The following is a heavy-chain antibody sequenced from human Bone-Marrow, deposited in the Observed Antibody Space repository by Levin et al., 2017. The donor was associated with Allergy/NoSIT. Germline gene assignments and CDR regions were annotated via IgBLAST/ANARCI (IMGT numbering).Heavy chain of an antibody. CDR2: ISFDGSTE. D-gene: IGHD6-19*01. CDR3: AKDLGYNSGWYGWVFDN. V-gene: IGHV3-30*18. J-gene: IGHJ4*02. Sequence: LPGGSLRLSCAASGFTFSAYGIHWVRQAPGKGLEWVTLISFDGSTEYYADSVKGRFTISRDNSNNTLFLQMNSLRAEDTAVYYCAKDLGYNSGWYGWVFDNWGQGTLVTVSS. CDR1: GFTFSAYG.